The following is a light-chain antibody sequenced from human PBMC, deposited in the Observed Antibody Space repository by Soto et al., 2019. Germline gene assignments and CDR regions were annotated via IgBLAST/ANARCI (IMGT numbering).Light chain of an antibody. V-gene: IGKV4-1*01. CDR2: WAS. CDR1: QTVSHSSNNKKY. CDR3: QQYYSAPWT. Sequence: DIVMTQSPDSLAVPLGERATINCKSSQTVSHSSNNKKYLAWYQQKPGQPPKLLIYWASTRYSGVPDRFSGSGSGTDFTLTISSLQAEDVAVYYCQQYYSAPWTFGQGTKVDIK. J-gene: IGKJ1*01.